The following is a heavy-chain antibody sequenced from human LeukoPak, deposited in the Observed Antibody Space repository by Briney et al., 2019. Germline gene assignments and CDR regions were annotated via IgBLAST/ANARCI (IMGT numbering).Heavy chain of an antibody. CDR1: GFTFSSYE. CDR2: ISSSGSTI. CDR3: ARSIAAYYFDY. V-gene: IGHV3-48*03. D-gene: IGHD6-25*01. J-gene: IGHJ4*02. Sequence: GGSLRLSCAASGFTFSSYEMNWVRQAPGKGLKWVSYISSSGSTIYYADSVKGRFTISRDNAKNSLYLQMNSLRAEDTAVYYCARSIAAYYFDYWGQGTLVTVSS.